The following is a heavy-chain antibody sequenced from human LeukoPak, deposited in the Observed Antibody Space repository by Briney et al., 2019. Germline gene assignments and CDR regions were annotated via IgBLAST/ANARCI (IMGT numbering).Heavy chain of an antibody. CDR2: IIPIFGTA. CDR3: ASTATVTQYWYFDL. D-gene: IGHD4-17*01. J-gene: IGHJ2*01. Sequence: SVKVSCKASGGTFSSYAISWVRQAPGQGLEWMGGIIPIFGTANYAQKFQGRVTITADKSTSTAYMELSSLRSEDTAVYYCASTATVTQYWYFDLWGRGTLVTVSS. CDR1: GGTFSSYA. V-gene: IGHV1-69*06.